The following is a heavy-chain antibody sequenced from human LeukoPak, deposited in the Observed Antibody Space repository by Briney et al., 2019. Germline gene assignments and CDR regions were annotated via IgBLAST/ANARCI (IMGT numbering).Heavy chain of an antibody. V-gene: IGHV3-30*03. CDR2: ISYDGTLN. Sequence: PGRSLTLTCSASGIDFGSYDLHWIRQAPGKGLEWVADISYDGTLNLLPDSLKGRFTVSSDNSKNTLSLKMTSLTTEDTAVYYCARGRSYYALRVTFDSWGQGTAVIVSS. CDR3: ARGRSYYALRVTFDS. J-gene: IGHJ4*02. D-gene: IGHD3-10*01. CDR1: GIDFGSYD.